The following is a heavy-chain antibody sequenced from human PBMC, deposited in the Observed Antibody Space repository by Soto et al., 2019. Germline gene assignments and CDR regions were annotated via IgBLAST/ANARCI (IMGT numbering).Heavy chain of an antibody. CDR1: GGTFSSYA. J-gene: IGHJ5*02. CDR2: IIPNFGTA. V-gene: IGHV1-69*06. D-gene: IGHD3-10*01. Sequence: QVQLVQSGAEVKKPGSSVKVSCKASGGTFSSYAISWVRQAPGQGLEWMGGIIPNFGTANYAQKFQGRVTITADKSTSTAYMGLSSLRSEDTAVYYCATRRNFGYYYGSGSYPNWFDPWGQGTLVTVSS. CDR3: ATRRNFGYYYGSGSYPNWFDP.